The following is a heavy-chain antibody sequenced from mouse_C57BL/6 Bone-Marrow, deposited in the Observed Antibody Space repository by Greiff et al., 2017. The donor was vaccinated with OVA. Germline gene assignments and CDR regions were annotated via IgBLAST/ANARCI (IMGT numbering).Heavy chain of an antibody. Sequence: QVQLQQSGAELVKPGASVKLSCKASGYTFTSYWMQWVKQRPGQGLEWIGEIDPSDSYTHYTQKFKGKATLTVDKSSSTAYMQLSSLTSEDSAVYYCARNCYYLYAMDYWGQGTSVTVSS. CDR3: ARNCYYLYAMDY. CDR2: IDPSDSYT. V-gene: IGHV1-50*01. D-gene: IGHD2-3*01. J-gene: IGHJ4*01. CDR1: GYTFTSYW.